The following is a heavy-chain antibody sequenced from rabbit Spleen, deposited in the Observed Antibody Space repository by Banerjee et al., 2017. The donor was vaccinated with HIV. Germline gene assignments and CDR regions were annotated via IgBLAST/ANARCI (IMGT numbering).Heavy chain of an antibody. CDR2: IYTGNVKT. CDR1: GFSFSSGYD. V-gene: IGHV1S45*01. D-gene: IGHD4-1*01. J-gene: IGHJ4*01. Sequence: QEQLVESGGGLVKPGASLTLTCKASGFSFSSGYDMCWVRQAPGKGLEWIGCIYTGNVKTYYASWAKGRFTISRTSSPTVTLQMTSLTVADTATYFCARDGYSGGWGIILYYFNLWGPGTLVTVS. CDR3: ARDGYSGGWGIILYYFNL.